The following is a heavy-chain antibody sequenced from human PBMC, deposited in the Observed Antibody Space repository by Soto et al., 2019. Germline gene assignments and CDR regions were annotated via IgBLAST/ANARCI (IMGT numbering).Heavy chain of an antibody. Sequence: QVQLVESGGGVVQPGRSLRLSCAASGFTFSSYGMHWVRQAPGKGLEWVAVISYDGSNKYYADSVKGRFTISRDNSKNTLYLQMNSLRAEDTAVYYCAKNSVVVINYYYGMDVWGQGTTVTVSS. CDR2: ISYDGSNK. D-gene: IGHD3-22*01. J-gene: IGHJ6*02. CDR1: GFTFSSYG. V-gene: IGHV3-30*18. CDR3: AKNSVVVINYYYGMDV.